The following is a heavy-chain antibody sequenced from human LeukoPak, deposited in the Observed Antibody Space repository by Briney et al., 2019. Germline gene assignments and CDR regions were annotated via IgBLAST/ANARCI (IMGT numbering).Heavy chain of an antibody. V-gene: IGHV3-11*01. J-gene: IGHJ5*02. CDR2: ISSSGSTI. CDR3: AKDLGYCSGGSCYRAYNWFDP. D-gene: IGHD2-15*01. Sequence: GGSLRLSCAASGFTFSDYYMSWIRQAPGKGLEWVSYISSSGSTIYYADSVKGRFTISRDNAKNSLYLQMNSLRAEDTAVYYCAKDLGYCSGGSCYRAYNWFDPWGQGTLVTVSS. CDR1: GFTFSDYY.